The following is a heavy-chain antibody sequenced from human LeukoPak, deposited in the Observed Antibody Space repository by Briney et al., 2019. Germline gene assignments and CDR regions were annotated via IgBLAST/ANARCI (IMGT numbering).Heavy chain of an antibody. CDR2: ISYDGSNK. D-gene: IGHD3-22*01. CDR3: ATQDGYDNSGHYGY. Sequence: GRSLRLSCAASGFTFSSYAMHWVRQAPGKGLEWVAVISYDGSNKYFADSVKGRFTISRDKSKNTLYLQMNSLRAEDTAVYYCATQDGYDNSGHYGYWGQGTLVTVSS. V-gene: IGHV3-30*04. J-gene: IGHJ4*02. CDR1: GFTFSSYA.